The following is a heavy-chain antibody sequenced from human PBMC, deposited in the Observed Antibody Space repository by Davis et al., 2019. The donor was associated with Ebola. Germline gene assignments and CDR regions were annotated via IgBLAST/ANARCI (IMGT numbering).Heavy chain of an antibody. D-gene: IGHD6-19*01. V-gene: IGHV2-5*02. CDR2: IYWDDDK. J-gene: IGHJ6*02. Sequence: SGPTLVKPTQTLTLTCTFSGFSLSTSGVGVGWIRQPPGKALEWLALIYWDDDKRYSPSLKSRPTITKDTSKNQVVLTMTNMDPVDTATYYCAHSPGYSSGWYNYYYYYGMDVWGQGTTVTVSS. CDR1: GFSLSTSGVG. CDR3: AHSPGYSSGWYNYYYYYGMDV.